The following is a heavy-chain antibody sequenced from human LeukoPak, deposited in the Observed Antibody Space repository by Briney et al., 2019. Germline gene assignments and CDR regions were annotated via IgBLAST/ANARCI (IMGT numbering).Heavy chain of an antibody. CDR2: ISSSSSTI. Sequence: PGGSLRLSCAASGFTFSSYSMNWVRQAPGKGLEWVSYISSSSSTIYYADSVKGRFTISRDNAKNSLYLQMNSLRAEDTAVYYCARTYYDYYDSSGYYYLWDYWGQGTLVTVSP. J-gene: IGHJ4*02. CDR3: ARTYYDYYDSSGYYYLWDY. V-gene: IGHV3-48*01. D-gene: IGHD3-22*01. CDR1: GFTFSSYS.